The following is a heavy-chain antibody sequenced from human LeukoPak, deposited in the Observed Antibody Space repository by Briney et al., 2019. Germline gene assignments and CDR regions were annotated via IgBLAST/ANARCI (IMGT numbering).Heavy chain of an antibody. CDR1: GFTFSSYE. J-gene: IGHJ4*02. CDR3: ARESAVAGTLDY. V-gene: IGHV3-21*01. Sequence: PGGSLRLSCAASGFTFSSYEMNWVRQAPGKGLEWVSSISSSSSYIYYADSVKGRFTISRDNAKNSLYLQMNSLRAEDTAVYYCARESAVAGTLDYWGQGTLVTVSS. CDR2: ISSSSSYI. D-gene: IGHD6-19*01.